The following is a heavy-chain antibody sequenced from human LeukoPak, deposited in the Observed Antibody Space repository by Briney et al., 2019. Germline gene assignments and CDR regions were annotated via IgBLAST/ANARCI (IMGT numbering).Heavy chain of an antibody. CDR3: ARLRNPVWSGYYYGRGMDV. V-gene: IGHV5-51*01. J-gene: IGHJ6*02. CDR2: IYPGDSDT. CDR1: GYSFTSYW. D-gene: IGHD3-3*01. Sequence: PGESLKISCKGSGYSFTSYWIGWVRQMPGKGLEWMGIIYPGDSDTRYSPSFQGQVTISADKSISTAYLQWSSLKASDTAMYYCARLRNPVWSGYYYGRGMDVWGQGTTVTVSS.